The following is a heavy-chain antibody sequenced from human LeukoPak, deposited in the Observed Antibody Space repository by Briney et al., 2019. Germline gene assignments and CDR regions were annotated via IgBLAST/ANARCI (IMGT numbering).Heavy chain of an antibody. CDR3: ARDRSRASFDY. Sequence: GRSLRLPCAPSGFTLSSYGMHWVRQAPGKGLEWVGDIWYDGSNKYYAHSVKGRFTISRDNSKNTLYLQMNSLRAEDTAVYYCARDRSRASFDYWGQGTLVTVSS. CDR1: GFTLSSYG. V-gene: IGHV3-33*01. D-gene: IGHD3-10*01. CDR2: IWYDGSNK. J-gene: IGHJ4*02.